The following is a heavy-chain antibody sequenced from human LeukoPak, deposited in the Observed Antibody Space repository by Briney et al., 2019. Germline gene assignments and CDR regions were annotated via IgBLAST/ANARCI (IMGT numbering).Heavy chain of an antibody. CDR1: GGSISSYY. J-gene: IGHJ6*03. Sequence: PSETLSLTCTVSGGSISSYYWSWIRQPPGKGLEWIGYIYYSGSTNYNPSLKSRVTISVDTSKNRFSLKLSSVTAADTAVYYCARGRGRIAARPAYYYYYYMDVWGKGTTVTVSS. D-gene: IGHD6-6*01. CDR3: ARGRGRIAARPAYYYYYYMDV. V-gene: IGHV4-59*01. CDR2: IYYSGST.